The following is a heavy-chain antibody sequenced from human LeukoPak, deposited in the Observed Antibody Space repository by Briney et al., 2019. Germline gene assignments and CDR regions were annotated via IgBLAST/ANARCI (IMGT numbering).Heavy chain of an antibody. J-gene: IGHJ1*01. CDR2: INHSGST. CDR3: ARGCNSGFPPSKH. Sequence: PSETLSLTCAVYGGSFSGYYWTWIRQPPGKGLEWIGEINHSGSTNYNPSLKSRVTISIDTSKNQFFLRLSSVTAADTAVYYCARGCNSGFPPSKHWGQGTLVTVSS. V-gene: IGHV4-34*01. D-gene: IGHD3-10*01. CDR1: GGSFSGYY.